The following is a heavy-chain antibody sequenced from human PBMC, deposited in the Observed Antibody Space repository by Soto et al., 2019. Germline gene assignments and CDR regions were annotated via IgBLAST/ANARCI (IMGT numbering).Heavy chain of an antibody. J-gene: IGHJ4*02. D-gene: IGHD3-3*01. CDR2: IWYDGSNK. V-gene: IGHV3-33*01. CDR3: AREGGYDFWSAYDFDY. Sequence: QVQLVESRGGVVQPGRSLRLSCAASGFTFSSNGKHWVRQAPGKELEWVAVIWYDGSNKYYADSVKGGFTISRDNSKNTLYVQMNSLRAEDTAVYYCAREGGYDFWSAYDFDYWGQGTLVTVSS. CDR1: GFTFSSNG.